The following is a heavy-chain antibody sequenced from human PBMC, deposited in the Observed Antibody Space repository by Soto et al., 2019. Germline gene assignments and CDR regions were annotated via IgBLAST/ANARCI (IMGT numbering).Heavy chain of an antibody. CDR1: GFTFGSYS. CDR2: ISSSSSTI. V-gene: IGHV3-48*02. Sequence: GGSLRLSCAASGFTFGSYSMNWVRQAPGKGLEWVSYISSSSSTIYYADSVKGRFTISRDNAKNSLYLQMNSLRDEDTAVYYCASLDTARIQIAGYWGQGSQVTVSS. CDR3: ASLDTARIQIAGY. J-gene: IGHJ4*02. D-gene: IGHD5-18*01.